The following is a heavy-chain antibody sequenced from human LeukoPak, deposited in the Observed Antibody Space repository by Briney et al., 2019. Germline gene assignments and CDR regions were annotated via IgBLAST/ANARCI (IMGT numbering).Heavy chain of an antibody. CDR2: IYNSVGT. V-gene: IGHV4-31*03. Sequence: SETLSLTCTVSGGSLGRSDYYWTWVRQHPGKGLEWIGYIYNSVGTYYDTSLKSRVSILEDISKNQFPLRLSSVTDADTAVYYCARGYYYGVHAFDIWGQGTTVTVSS. J-gene: IGHJ3*02. D-gene: IGHD3-10*01. CDR3: ARGYYYGVHAFDI. CDR1: GGSLGRSDYY.